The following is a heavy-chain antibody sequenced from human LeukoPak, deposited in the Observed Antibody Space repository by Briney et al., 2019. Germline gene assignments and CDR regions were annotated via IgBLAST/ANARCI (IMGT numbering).Heavy chain of an antibody. CDR2: ISSSSSYT. J-gene: IGHJ4*02. V-gene: IGHV3-21*01. CDR3: ARGPSPYSSSFDY. Sequence: GSLRLSCAASGFTFSSYSMNWVRQAPGKGLEWVSSISSSSSYTYYADSVKGRFTISRDNAKNSLYLQMNSLRAEDTAVYYCARGPSPYSSSFDYWGQGTLVTVSS. CDR1: GFTFSSYS. D-gene: IGHD6-6*01.